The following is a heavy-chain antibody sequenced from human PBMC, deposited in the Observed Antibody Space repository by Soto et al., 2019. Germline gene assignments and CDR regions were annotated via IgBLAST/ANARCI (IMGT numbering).Heavy chain of an antibody. CDR1: GLSVSSNY. J-gene: IGHJ4*02. V-gene: IGHV3-53*01. CDR2: IYSGGST. Sequence: EVQLVESGGGLIQPGGSLRLCCAASGLSVSSNYMSWVRQAPGKGLEWVSVIYSGGSTYYADSVKGRFTISRDNSKNTLYLQMNSLRVEDTAVYYCARGRTNYYHRSGYPPGPDSWGQGTLVTVSS. D-gene: IGHD3-22*01. CDR3: ARGRTNYYHRSGYPPGPDS.